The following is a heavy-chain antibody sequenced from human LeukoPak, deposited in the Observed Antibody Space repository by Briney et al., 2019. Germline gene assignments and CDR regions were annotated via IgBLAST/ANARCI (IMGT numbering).Heavy chain of an antibody. CDR2: IYHSGST. V-gene: IGHV4-38-2*02. J-gene: IGHJ1*01. CDR1: GHSIINSYY. D-gene: IGHD3-22*01. Sequence: SETLSLTCTVSGHSIINSYYWGWIRQPPGKGPEWIGSIYHSGSTYYNPSLKSRVTISVDMSKNQFSLKLKSVTAADTAVYYCARAVDSSGFSTFQHWGQGTLVTVSS. CDR3: ARAVDSSGFSTFQH.